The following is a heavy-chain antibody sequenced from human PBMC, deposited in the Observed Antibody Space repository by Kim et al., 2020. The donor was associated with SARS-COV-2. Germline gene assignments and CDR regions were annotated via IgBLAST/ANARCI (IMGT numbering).Heavy chain of an antibody. Sequence: SETLSLTCTVSGGSISSSSYYWGWIRQPPGKGLEWIGSIYYSGSTYYNPSLKSRVTISVDTSKNQFSLKLSSVTAADTAVYYCARLHEIAAAGLFWGQGTLVTVSS. CDR1: GGSISSSSYY. V-gene: IGHV4-39*01. D-gene: IGHD6-13*01. CDR3: ARLHEIAAAGLF. CDR2: IYYSGST. J-gene: IGHJ4*02.